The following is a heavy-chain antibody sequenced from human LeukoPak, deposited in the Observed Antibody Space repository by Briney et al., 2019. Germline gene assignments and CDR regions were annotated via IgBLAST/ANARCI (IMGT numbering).Heavy chain of an antibody. Sequence: GGSLRLSCADSGITFSGNWMSWVRQAPGKGLEWVAHIKPDGSEKYYVDSVRGRFTISRDNAESSLYLGMNSLRAEDTAVYYCARDRDWSFDYWGQGTLVTVSS. CDR1: GITFSGNW. CDR2: IKPDGSEK. CDR3: ARDRDWSFDY. J-gene: IGHJ4*02. D-gene: IGHD3/OR15-3a*01. V-gene: IGHV3-7*05.